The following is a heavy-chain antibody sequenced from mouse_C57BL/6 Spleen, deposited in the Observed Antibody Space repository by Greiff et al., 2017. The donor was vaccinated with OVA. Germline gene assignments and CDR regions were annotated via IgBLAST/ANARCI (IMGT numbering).Heavy chain of an antibody. J-gene: IGHJ4*01. V-gene: IGHV5-4*03. CDR1: GFTFSSYA. D-gene: IGHD2-1*01. Sequence: EVKVEESGGGLVKPGGSLKLSCAASGFTFSSYAMSWVRQTPEKRLEWVATISDGGSYTYYPDNVKGRFTISRDNAKNNLYLQMSHLKSEDTAMYYCARAVYGNYGAMDYWGQGTSVTVSS. CDR3: ARAVYGNYGAMDY. CDR2: ISDGGSYT.